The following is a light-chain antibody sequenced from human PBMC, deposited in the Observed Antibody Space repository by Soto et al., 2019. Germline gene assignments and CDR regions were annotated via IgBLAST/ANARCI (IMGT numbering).Light chain of an antibody. J-gene: IGKJ2*01. CDR2: WAS. CDR3: QQYYSIPYT. V-gene: IGKV4-1*01. CDR1: QTFLYSSNIKNY. Sequence: DIVMIQSPDSLAVSLGERATINCKSSQTFLYSSNIKNYLAWYQQKPGQSPKLLIYWASTRESGVPDRFSGSGSGTDFTLTITNLQAEDAAVYYCQQYYSIPYTFGQGKKLEIK.